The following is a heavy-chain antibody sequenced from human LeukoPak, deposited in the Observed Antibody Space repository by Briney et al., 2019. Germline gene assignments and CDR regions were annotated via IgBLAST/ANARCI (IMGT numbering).Heavy chain of an antibody. CDR3: ARDANYGSGSYNYYMDV. Sequence: VGSLRLSCAASGFTFSSYGMHWVRQAPRKGLGWVAVIWYDGSNNYYADSVKGRFTISRDNSKNTLYLQMNSLRAEDTAVYYCARDANYGSGSYNYYMDVWGKGTTVTVSS. CDR2: IWYDGSNN. D-gene: IGHD3-10*01. CDR1: GFTFSSYG. V-gene: IGHV3-33*01. J-gene: IGHJ6*03.